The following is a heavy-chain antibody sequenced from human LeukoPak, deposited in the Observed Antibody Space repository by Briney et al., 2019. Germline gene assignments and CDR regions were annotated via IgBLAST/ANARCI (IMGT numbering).Heavy chain of an antibody. CDR2: IKHDGSER. D-gene: IGHD2-2*01. CDR1: GFTFRTYW. J-gene: IGHJ6*02. V-gene: IGHV3-7*01. CDR3: ARDYSVPGDPNYYSGMDV. Sequence: PGGSLRLSCAASGFTFRTYWMSWVRQAPGKGLEWVANIKHDGSERYYVDSVKGRFTISRDNAKNSLYLQMNSLRAEDTAVYYCARDYSVPGDPNYYSGMDVWGQGTTVTVSS.